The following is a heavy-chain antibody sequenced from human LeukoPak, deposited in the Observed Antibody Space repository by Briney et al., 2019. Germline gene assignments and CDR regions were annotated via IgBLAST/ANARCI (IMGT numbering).Heavy chain of an antibody. V-gene: IGHV3-66*01. CDR3: ARGREGEEFDY. CDR2: IYRVGST. Sequence: GGSLRLSCAASGFTFSSYSMNWVRQAPGKGLEWVSIIYRVGSTFYADSVEGRFTISRDNSKNTLYVQMNTLRAEDTAVYYCARGREGEEFDYWGQGTLVTVSS. D-gene: IGHD3-16*01. CDR1: GFTFSSYS. J-gene: IGHJ4*02.